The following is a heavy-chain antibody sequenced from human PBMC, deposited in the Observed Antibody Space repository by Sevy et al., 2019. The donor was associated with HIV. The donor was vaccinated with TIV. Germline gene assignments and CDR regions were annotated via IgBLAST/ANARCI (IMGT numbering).Heavy chain of an antibody. V-gene: IGHV1-18*01. D-gene: IGHD4-17*01. CDR3: ARDLMTTVTNYFDY. J-gene: IGHJ4*02. Sequence: ASVKVSCKASGYTFTSYGISWVRQAPGQGLEWMGWISAYNGNTNYAQKLQGRVTRTTDTSTSTAYMELRSLRSDDTAVYYCARDLMTTVTNYFDYWGQGTLVTVSS. CDR2: ISAYNGNT. CDR1: GYTFTSYG.